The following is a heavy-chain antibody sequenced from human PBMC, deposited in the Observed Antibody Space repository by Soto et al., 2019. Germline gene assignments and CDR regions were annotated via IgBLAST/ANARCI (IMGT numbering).Heavy chain of an antibody. CDR3: ARRGTVWAPLSPPNAFDI. D-gene: IGHD3-16*01. Sequence: SQTLSLTCTVSGGSISSYYWSWIRQPPGKGLEWIGYIYYSGRTNYNPSLKSRVTISVDTSKNQFSLKLSSVTAADTAVYYCARRGTVWAPLSPPNAFDIWGQGTMVTVSS. J-gene: IGHJ3*02. V-gene: IGHV4-59*08. CDR1: GGSISSYY. CDR2: IYYSGRT.